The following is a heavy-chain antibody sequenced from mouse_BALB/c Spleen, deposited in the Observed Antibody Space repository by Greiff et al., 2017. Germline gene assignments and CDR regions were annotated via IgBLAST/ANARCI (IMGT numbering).Heavy chain of an antibody. CDR2: INSNGGSN. Sequence: EVMLVESGGGLVQPGGSLKLSCAASGFTFSSYGMSWVRQTPDKRLELVATINSNGGSNYYPDSVKGRFTISRDNAKNTLYLQMSNLKSEDTARYYCARADYYGDFDYWGQGTTLTVSS. J-gene: IGHJ2*01. D-gene: IGHD1-1*01. V-gene: IGHV5-6-3*01. CDR1: GFTFSSYG. CDR3: ARADYYGDFDY.